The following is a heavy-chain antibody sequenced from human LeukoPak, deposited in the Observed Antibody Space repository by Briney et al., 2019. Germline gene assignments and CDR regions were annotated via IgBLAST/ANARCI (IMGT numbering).Heavy chain of an antibody. CDR2: IYYSGST. CDR1: GGSISSYY. Sequence: RTSETLSLTCTVSGGSISSYYWSWIRQPPGKGLEWIGYIYYSGSTYYNPSLKSRVTISVDTSKNQFSLKLSSVTAADTAVYYCSRESLVIPTAGGWGQGTTVTVSS. V-gene: IGHV4-59*12. CDR3: SRESLVIPTAGG. D-gene: IGHD3-16*02. J-gene: IGHJ6*02.